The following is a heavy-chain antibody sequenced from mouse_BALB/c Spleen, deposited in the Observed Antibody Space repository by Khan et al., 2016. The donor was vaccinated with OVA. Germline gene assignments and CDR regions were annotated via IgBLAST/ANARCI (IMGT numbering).Heavy chain of an antibody. Sequence: DVQLQESGPGLVKPSQSLSLTCTVTGYSITSDYAWNWIRQFPGNKLEWMGYISYSGNTNYNPSLKSRISITRDTSENQFFLQLNSVTTEDTATYYCARVYGGDFDYWGQGTTLTVSS. J-gene: IGHJ2*01. CDR1: GYSITSDYA. CDR3: ARVYGGDFDY. D-gene: IGHD1-1*01. CDR2: ISYSGNT. V-gene: IGHV3-2*02.